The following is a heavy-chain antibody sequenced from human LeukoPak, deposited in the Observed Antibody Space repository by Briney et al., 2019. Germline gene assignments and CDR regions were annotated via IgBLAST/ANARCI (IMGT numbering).Heavy chain of an antibody. D-gene: IGHD2-15*01. CDR3: ARDPRNVGLAP. J-gene: IGHJ5*02. Sequence: GGSLRLSCAASPFTSSGHWMSWVRQAPGKGLEWVANIKEDGSEKYYLDSVKGRFTMSRVNVKNTLYLQMNSLRVEDTAVYYCARDPRNVGLAPWGQGTLVTVSS. CDR1: PFTSSGHW. CDR2: IKEDGSEK. V-gene: IGHV3-7*01.